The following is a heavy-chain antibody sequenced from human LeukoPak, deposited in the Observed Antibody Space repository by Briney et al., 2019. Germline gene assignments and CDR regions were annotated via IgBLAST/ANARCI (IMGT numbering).Heavy chain of an antibody. J-gene: IGHJ4*02. CDR1: GFTFSSYE. V-gene: IGHV3-48*03. CDR3: ARDLSYSGIDY. CDR2: ISSRGSTI. D-gene: IGHD1-26*01. Sequence: GGSLRLSCAASGFTFSSYEMNWVRQAPGKGLEWVSYISSRGSTIYYADSVKGRFTISRDNAKNTLYLQMNSLRAEDTAVYYCARDLSYSGIDYWGQGTLVTVSS.